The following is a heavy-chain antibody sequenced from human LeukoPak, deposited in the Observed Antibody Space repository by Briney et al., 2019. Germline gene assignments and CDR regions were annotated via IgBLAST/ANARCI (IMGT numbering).Heavy chain of an antibody. V-gene: IGHV3-23*01. Sequence: PGGSLRLSCAASGFTFSSYWMHWVRQAPGKGLEWVSAISGSGGSTYYADSVKGRFTISRDNSKNTLYLQMNSLRAEDTAVYYCAKDSRITMIVLDAFDIWGQGTMVTVSS. D-gene: IGHD3-22*01. CDR2: ISGSGGST. CDR3: AKDSRITMIVLDAFDI. J-gene: IGHJ3*02. CDR1: GFTFSSYW.